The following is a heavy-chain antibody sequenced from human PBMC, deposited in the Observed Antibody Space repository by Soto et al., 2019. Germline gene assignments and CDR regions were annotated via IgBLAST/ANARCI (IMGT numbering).Heavy chain of an antibody. D-gene: IGHD3-10*01. Sequence: AAVKVSCRSSGYSFSNFAMHLVRQAPGQRLERMGWINAGNWNTKYSQKFQGRVTITTGTSASTAYMELSSLRSEDTAVHYCARGAGYFDYCGPGSLVRVSS. CDR3: ARGAGYFDY. V-gene: IGHV1-3*01. CDR1: GYSFSNFA. CDR2: INAGNWNT. J-gene: IGHJ4*02.